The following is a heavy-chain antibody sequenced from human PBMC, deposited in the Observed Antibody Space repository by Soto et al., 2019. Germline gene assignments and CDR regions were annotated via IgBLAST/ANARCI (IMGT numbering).Heavy chain of an antibody. D-gene: IGHD3-3*01. V-gene: IGHV1-46*01. CDR2: INPSGGST. Sequence: QVQLVQSGAEVKKPGASVKVSCKASGYTFTSYYMHWVRQAPGQGLEWMGIINPSGGSTSYAQKFQGRVNMTRDTSTSTVYMELSSLRSEDTAVYYCASRRGATIFGGGGMDVWGQGTTVTVSS. J-gene: IGHJ6*02. CDR1: GYTFTSYY. CDR3: ASRRGATIFGGGGMDV.